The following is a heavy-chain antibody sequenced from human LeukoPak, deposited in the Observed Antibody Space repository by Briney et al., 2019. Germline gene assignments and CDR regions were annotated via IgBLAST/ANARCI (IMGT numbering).Heavy chain of an antibody. V-gene: IGHV1-2*02. CDR3: ARARAAAGRAFDI. J-gene: IGHJ3*02. D-gene: IGHD6-13*01. CDR1: GYTFTGYY. Sequence: GASVKVSCKASGYTFTGYYMHWVRQAPGQGLEWMGWINPNSGGTNYAQKLQGRVTMTRDTSISTAYMELSSLRSDDTAVYYCARARAAAGRAFDIWGQGTMVTVSS. CDR2: INPNSGGT.